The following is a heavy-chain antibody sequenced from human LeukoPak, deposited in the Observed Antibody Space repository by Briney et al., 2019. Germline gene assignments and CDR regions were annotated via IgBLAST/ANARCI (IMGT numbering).Heavy chain of an antibody. D-gene: IGHD3-16*01. J-gene: IGHJ4*02. CDR3: ARFYDYVWGSFPGFDY. CDR1: GYTFTGYY. V-gene: IGHV1-8*02. CDR2: MNPNSGNT. Sequence: ASVKVSCKASGYTFTGYYMHWVRQAPGQGLEWMGWMNPNSGNTGYAQKFQGRVTMTRNTSISTAYMELSSLRSEDTAVYYCARFYDYVWGSFPGFDYWGQGTLVTVSS.